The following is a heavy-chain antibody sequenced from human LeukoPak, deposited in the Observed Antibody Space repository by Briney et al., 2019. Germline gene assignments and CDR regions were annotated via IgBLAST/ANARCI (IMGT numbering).Heavy chain of an antibody. CDR2: IYPRDSDT. Sequence: GESLKISCEASGYTFTHQWIGWVRQMPGTGLEWVGIIYPRDSDTIYSPSFQAHVTISADTSINTAYLEWRSLDASDTAMYYCARHSDVVGAIWGQGTQVTVSS. V-gene: IGHV5-51*01. CDR3: ARHSDVVGAI. CDR1: GYTFTHQW. J-gene: IGHJ4*02. D-gene: IGHD3-16*01.